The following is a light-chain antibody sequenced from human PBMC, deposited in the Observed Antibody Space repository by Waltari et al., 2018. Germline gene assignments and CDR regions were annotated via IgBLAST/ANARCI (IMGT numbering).Light chain of an antibody. CDR1: RAHPAGNF. CDR3: ASWDDSHYV. V-gene: IGLV1-47*01. J-gene: IGLJ1*01. Sequence: QSVLTQPPSASATPGQRVPLPCSGSRAHPAGNFLYWYQQSPQTPPNLLIYWNIERPSGVPERFSASKSGTSASLVISGVRSEDEAIYYCASWDDSHYVFGPGTTVTVL. CDR2: WNI.